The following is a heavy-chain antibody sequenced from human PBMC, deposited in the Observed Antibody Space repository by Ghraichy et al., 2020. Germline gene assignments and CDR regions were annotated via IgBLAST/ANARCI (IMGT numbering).Heavy chain of an antibody. V-gene: IGHV3-30*18. CDR1: GFTFSSYG. J-gene: IGHJ4*02. CDR2: ISYDGSNK. Sequence: GGSLRLSCAASGFTFSSYGMHWVRQAPGKGLEWVAVISYDGSNKYYADSVKGRFTISRDNSKNTLYLQMNSLRAEDTAVYYCAKIQRAVSVDYWGQGTLVTVSS. D-gene: IGHD2-8*01. CDR3: AKIQRAVSVDY.